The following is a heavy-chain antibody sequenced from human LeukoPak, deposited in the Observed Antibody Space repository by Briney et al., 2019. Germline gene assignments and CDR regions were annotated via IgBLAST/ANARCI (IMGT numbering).Heavy chain of an antibody. CDR3: ARDQDIVVVPAAMNAFDI. D-gene: IGHD2-2*01. CDR2: INPNSGGT. J-gene: IGHJ3*02. Sequence: ASVKVSCKASGYSFTGYYIHWVRQAPGQGLEWMGWINPNSGGTNYAQKFQGRVTMTRDTSISTAYMELSRLRSDDTAVYYCARDQDIVVVPAAMNAFDIWGQGTMVTVSS. V-gene: IGHV1-2*02. CDR1: GYSFTGYY.